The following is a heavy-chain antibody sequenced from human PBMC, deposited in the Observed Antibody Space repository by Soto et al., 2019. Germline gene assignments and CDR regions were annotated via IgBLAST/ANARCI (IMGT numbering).Heavy chain of an antibody. Sequence: EVQLVESGGGLVQPGGSLRLSCAASGFTIRSYWMSWVRQTPGKGLEWVANIKQDGSETWYVDSVEGRFSISRENAKNSLYLQMNNLRVEDTAVYYCARERVTSSGLNCYFDTWGQGALVTVSS. CDR2: IKQDGSET. CDR3: ARERVTSSGLNCYFDT. V-gene: IGHV3-7*01. D-gene: IGHD6-19*01. J-gene: IGHJ4*02. CDR1: GFTIRSYW.